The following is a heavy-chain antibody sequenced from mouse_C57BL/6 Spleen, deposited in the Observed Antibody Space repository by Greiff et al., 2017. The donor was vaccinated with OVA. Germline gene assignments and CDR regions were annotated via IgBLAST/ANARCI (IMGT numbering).Heavy chain of an antibody. Sequence: EVQLVESGPGLVKPSQSLSLTCSVTGYSITSGYYWNWIRQFPGNKLEWMGYISYDGSNKYNPSLKNRISITRDTSKNQFFLKLNSVTTEDTATYYCARGGGNWDYYAMDYWGQGTSVTVSS. CDR3: ARGGGNWDYYAMDY. D-gene: IGHD4-1*01. V-gene: IGHV3-6*01. CDR1: GYSITSGYY. J-gene: IGHJ4*01. CDR2: ISYDGSN.